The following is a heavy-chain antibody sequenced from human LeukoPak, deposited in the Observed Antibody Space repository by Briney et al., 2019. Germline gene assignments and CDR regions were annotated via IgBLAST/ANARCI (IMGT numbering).Heavy chain of an antibody. J-gene: IGHJ4*02. CDR2: IIPIFGTA. CDR3: ARALGWLDYFDY. V-gene: IGHV1-69*01. Sequence: SVKVSCKASGGTFSSYAISWVRQAPGQGLEWMGGIIPIFGTANYAQKFQGRVTITADESTSTAYMELSSLRSEDTAVYYCARALGWLDYFDYWGQGTLVTVSS. D-gene: IGHD6-19*01. CDR1: GGTFSSYA.